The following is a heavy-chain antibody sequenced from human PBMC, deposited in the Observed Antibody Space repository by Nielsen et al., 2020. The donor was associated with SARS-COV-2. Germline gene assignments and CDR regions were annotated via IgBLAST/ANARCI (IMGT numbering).Heavy chain of an antibody. CDR2: IYSGGST. V-gene: IGHV3-53*04. D-gene: IGHD4-11*01. CDR3: ATSVSTGPTASGAFDI. J-gene: IGHJ3*02. CDR1: GFTVSNNY. Sequence: GESLKISCAASGFTVSNNYMNWVRQAPGKGLEWVSVIYSGGSTYYADSVKGRFTISRHNSKNTVYLQMNSLRAEDTAVYYCATSVSTGPTASGAFDIWGQGTMVTVSS.